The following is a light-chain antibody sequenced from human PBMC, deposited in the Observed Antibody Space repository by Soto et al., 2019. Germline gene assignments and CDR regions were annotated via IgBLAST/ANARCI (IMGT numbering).Light chain of an antibody. CDR3: QQYKSNLYT. CDR2: DAS. V-gene: IGKV1-5*01. CDR1: QPISSW. J-gene: IGKJ2*01. Sequence: DIQMTQSPSTLSASVGDRVTITCRASQPISSWLAWYQQKPGKAPQLLIYDASGLENGVPSRFSGRGSGTEFTLTISGLQPYDFATYFCQQYKSNLYTFGQGTKLEIK.